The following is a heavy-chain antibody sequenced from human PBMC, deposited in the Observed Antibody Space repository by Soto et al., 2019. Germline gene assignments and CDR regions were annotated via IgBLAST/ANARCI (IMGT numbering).Heavy chain of an antibody. V-gene: IGHV3-21*01. CDR1: GFTFSSYS. J-gene: IGHJ3*02. CDR2: ISSSSSYI. D-gene: IGHD5-12*01. Sequence: GGSLRLSCAASGFTFSSYSMNWVRQAPGKGLEWVSYISSSSSYIYYADSVKGRFTISRDNAKNSLYLQMNSLRAEDTAVYYCARDPEWLGSGAFDIWGQGTMVTVSS. CDR3: ARDPEWLGSGAFDI.